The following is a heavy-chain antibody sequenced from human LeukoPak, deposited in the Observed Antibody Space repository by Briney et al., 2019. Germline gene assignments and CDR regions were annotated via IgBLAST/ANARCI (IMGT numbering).Heavy chain of an antibody. D-gene: IGHD3-10*01. V-gene: IGHV3-48*01. Sequence: GGSLRLSCAASGFTFSSYSMNWVRQAPGKGLEWVSYISSSSSTIYYADSVKGRFTISRDNAKNSLYLQMNSLRAEDTAVYYCARTEGSGSYHGDYWGQGTLVTVSS. CDR2: ISSSSSTI. CDR1: GFTFSSYS. CDR3: ARTEGSGSYHGDY. J-gene: IGHJ4*02.